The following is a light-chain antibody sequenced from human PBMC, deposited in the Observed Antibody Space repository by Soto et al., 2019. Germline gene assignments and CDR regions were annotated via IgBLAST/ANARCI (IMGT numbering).Light chain of an antibody. V-gene: IGKV1-5*03. Sequence: DIQMTQSPSTLSASVGDRVTITCRASQSISNWLAWYQEKPGKAPNFLIYRASSLEGGVTSRFSGSGSGTEFTLTISTLQPDDFATYYSQQYNSYPYSFGQGTKLEIK. CDR1: QSISNW. J-gene: IGKJ2*01. CDR3: QQYNSYPYS. CDR2: RAS.